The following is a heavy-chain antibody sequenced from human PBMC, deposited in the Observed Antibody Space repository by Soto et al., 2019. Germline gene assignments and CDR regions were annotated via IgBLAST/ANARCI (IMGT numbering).Heavy chain of an antibody. D-gene: IGHD3-3*01. Sequence: PSETLSLTCTVSGGSISSYYWSWIRQPPGKGLEWIGYIYYSGSTNYNPSLKSRVTISVDTSKNQFSLKLSSVTAADTAVYYCARGGHHDFWSGYSPAYYYGMDVWGQGTTVTVSS. CDR1: GGSISSYY. CDR3: ARGGHHDFWSGYSPAYYYGMDV. V-gene: IGHV4-59*01. CDR2: IYYSGST. J-gene: IGHJ6*02.